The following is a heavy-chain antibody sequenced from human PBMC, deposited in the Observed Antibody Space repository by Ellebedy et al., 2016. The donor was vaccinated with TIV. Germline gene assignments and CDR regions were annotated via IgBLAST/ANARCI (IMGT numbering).Heavy chain of an antibody. CDR2: VYPGDSET. CDR3: ATLAYDTSGYWSFDY. Sequence: GESLKISCKGSGYRFPTYWIAWVRQMPGKGLEWMAIVYPGDSETRYSPSFQGQVTVSADKSISTAYLQWSSLRASDGAMYYCATLAYDTSGYWSFDYWGQGTLVTVSS. J-gene: IGHJ4*02. CDR1: GYRFPTYW. D-gene: IGHD3-22*01. V-gene: IGHV5-51*01.